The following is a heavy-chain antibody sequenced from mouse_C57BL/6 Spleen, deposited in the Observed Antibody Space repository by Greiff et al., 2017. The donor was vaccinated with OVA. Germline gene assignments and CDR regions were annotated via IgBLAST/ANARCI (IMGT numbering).Heavy chain of an antibody. CDR1: GYTFTSYW. V-gene: IGHV1-69*01. D-gene: IGHD4-1*01. Sequence: QVQLQQPGAELVMPGASVKLSCKASGYTFTSYWMHWVKQRPGQGLEWIGEIDPSDSYTNYNQKFKGKSTLTVDKSSSTAYMQLSSLTSEDSAVYYCARYWEGNYFDYWGQGTTLTVSS. J-gene: IGHJ2*01. CDR2: IDPSDSYT. CDR3: ARYWEGNYFDY.